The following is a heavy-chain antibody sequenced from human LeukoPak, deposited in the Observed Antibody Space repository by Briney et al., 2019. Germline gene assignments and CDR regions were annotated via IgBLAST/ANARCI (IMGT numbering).Heavy chain of an antibody. CDR3: ARGGGYSYGTRANFDY. CDR2: INHSGST. CDR1: GGSISSYY. V-gene: IGHV4-34*01. Sequence: PSETLSLTCTVSGGSISSYYWSWIRQPPGKGLEWIGEINHSGSTNYNPSLKSRVTISVDTSKNQFSLKLSSVTAADTAVYYCARGGGYSYGTRANFDYWGQGTLVTVSS. D-gene: IGHD5-18*01. J-gene: IGHJ4*02.